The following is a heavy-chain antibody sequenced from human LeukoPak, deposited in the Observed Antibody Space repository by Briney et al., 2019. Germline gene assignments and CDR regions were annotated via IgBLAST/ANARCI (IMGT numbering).Heavy chain of an antibody. J-gene: IGHJ4*02. V-gene: IGHV3-66*02. Sequence: GRSLRLACAASGFSVSTNYMTWVRQAPLKGLEWVSVIYSGGPTFYADSVKGRFTISRDSSKNTLYLQMNSLRPEDTAVYYCARRSFYDSSGYSRGLDFWGQGTLVTVSS. CDR2: IYSGGPT. D-gene: IGHD3-22*01. CDR3: ARRSFYDSSGYSRGLDF. CDR1: GFSVSTNY.